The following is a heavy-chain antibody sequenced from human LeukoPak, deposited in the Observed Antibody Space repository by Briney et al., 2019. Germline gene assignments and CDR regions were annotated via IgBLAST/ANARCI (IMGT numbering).Heavy chain of an antibody. V-gene: IGHV4-59*11. CDR2: IYYSGST. Sequence: SETLSLTCTVSGGSISSHYWSWIRRPPGKGLEWIGYIYYSGSTNYNPSLKSRVTISVDTSKNQFSLKLSSVTAADTAVYYCARGGTVTHFDYWGQGTLVTVSS. CDR3: ARGGTVTHFDY. CDR1: GGSISSHY. J-gene: IGHJ4*02. D-gene: IGHD4-17*01.